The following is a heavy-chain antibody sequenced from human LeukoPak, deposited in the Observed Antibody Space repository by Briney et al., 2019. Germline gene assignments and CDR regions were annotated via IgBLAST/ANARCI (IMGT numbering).Heavy chain of an antibody. CDR3: ARDGDYDSSGYYYPDY. CDR2: ISYDGSNK. D-gene: IGHD3-22*01. J-gene: IGHJ4*02. CDR1: GFTFSNAW. V-gene: IGHV3-30-3*01. Sequence: GGSLRLSCAVSGFTFSNAWMAWVRQAPGKGLEWVAVISYDGSNKYYADSVKGRFTISRDNSKNTLYLQMNSLRAEDTAVYYCARDGDYDSSGYYYPDYWGQGTLVTVSS.